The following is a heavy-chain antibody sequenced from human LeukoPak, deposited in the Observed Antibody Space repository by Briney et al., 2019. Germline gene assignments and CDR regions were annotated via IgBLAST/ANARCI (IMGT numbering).Heavy chain of an antibody. CDR3: ARAARKQQLAFDY. Sequence: SETLSLTCTVSGGSVSSGSYYWSWIRQPPGKGLEWIGYIYYSGSTNYNPSLKSRVTISVDTSKNQFSLKLSSVTAADTAVYYCARAARKQQLAFDYWGQGTLVTVSS. D-gene: IGHD6-13*01. V-gene: IGHV4-61*01. CDR1: GGSVSSGSYY. J-gene: IGHJ4*02. CDR2: IYYSGST.